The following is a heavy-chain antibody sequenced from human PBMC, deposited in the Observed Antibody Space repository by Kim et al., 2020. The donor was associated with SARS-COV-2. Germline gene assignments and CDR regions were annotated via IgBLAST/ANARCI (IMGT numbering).Heavy chain of an antibody. V-gene: IGHV3-7*05. J-gene: IGHJ4*02. CDR2: IRKEGRDK. D-gene: IGHD4-17*01. Sequence: GGSLRLSCAASGFSFATSWMTWVRQAPGKGLEWVARIRKEGRDKYYVDSVKGRFIISRDNARNSVFLQMNSLRAEDTAIYYCASIDYGDSYWRQGTLVT. CDR1: GFSFATSW. CDR3: ASIDYGDSY.